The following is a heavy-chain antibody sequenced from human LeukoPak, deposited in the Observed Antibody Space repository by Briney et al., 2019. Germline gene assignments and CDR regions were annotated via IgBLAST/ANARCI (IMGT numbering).Heavy chain of an antibody. D-gene: IGHD1-14*01. J-gene: IGHJ3*02. CDR3: TSYNTRDAFHI. CDR2: IKSKTDGGTT. V-gene: IGHV3-15*01. Sequence: GGSLRLSCAVSGFTLNYAWMSWVRQAPGKGLEWVGRIKSKTDGGTTDYAAPVKGRFTISRDDSKNTLYLEMNSLKTEDTAVYYCTSYNTRDAFHIWGQGTMVSVSS. CDR1: GFTLNYAW.